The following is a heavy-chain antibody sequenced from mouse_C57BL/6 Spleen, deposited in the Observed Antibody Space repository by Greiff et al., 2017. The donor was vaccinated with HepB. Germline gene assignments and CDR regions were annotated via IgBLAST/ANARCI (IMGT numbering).Heavy chain of an antibody. Sequence: QVQLQQSGTELVKPGASVKLSCKASGYTFTSYWMHWVKQRPGQGLEWIGNINPSNGGTNYNEKFKSKATLTVDKSSSTAYMQLSSLTSEDSAVYYCARWYYSNYYWYFDVWGTGTTVTVSS. CDR2: INPSNGGT. J-gene: IGHJ1*03. CDR3: ARWYYSNYYWYFDV. D-gene: IGHD2-5*01. CDR1: GYTFTSYW. V-gene: IGHV1-53*01.